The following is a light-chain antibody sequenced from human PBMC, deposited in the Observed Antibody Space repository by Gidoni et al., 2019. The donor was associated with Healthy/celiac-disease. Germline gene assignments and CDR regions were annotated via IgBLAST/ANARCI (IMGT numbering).Light chain of an antibody. CDR1: QSVRSN. CDR2: GAS. J-gene: IGKJ5*01. CDR3: QQYNNGPPIT. V-gene: IGKV3-15*01. Sequence: LLIPHSPATLPVSPGEIATLSCRASQSVRSNLAWYQQKPGQAPRLLIYGASTRATGIPARFSGSGSGTEFTLTISSLQSEDSAVYYCQQYNNGPPITFGQGTRLEIK.